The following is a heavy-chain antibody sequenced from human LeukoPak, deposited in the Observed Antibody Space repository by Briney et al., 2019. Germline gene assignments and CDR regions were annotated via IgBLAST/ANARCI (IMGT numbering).Heavy chain of an antibody. CDR1: GGSISSYY. V-gene: IGHV4-4*07. CDR2: IYTSGST. Sequence: SETLSLTCTVSGGSISSYYWSWIRQPAGKGLEWIGRIYTSGSTNYNPSLKSRVTMSVDTSKSQFSLKLSSVTAADTAVYYCARGGGSYHYPYNWFDPWGQGTLVTVSS. J-gene: IGHJ5*02. CDR3: ARGGGSYHYPYNWFDP. D-gene: IGHD1-26*01.